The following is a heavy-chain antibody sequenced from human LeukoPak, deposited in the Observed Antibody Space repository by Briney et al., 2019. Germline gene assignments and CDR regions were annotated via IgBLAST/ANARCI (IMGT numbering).Heavy chain of an antibody. Sequence: GGSLRLSCAASGFTFSSYAMYWVRQAPGKGLEWVSGIFGSGDSAHYADSVKGRFTILRDNSKNTVYLQMNSLRAEDTAVYYCAKTTVGYSSGRYPGWPVDYWGQGTLVTVSS. CDR3: AKTTVGYSSGRYPGWPVDY. V-gene: IGHV3-23*01. CDR1: GFTFSSYA. CDR2: IFGSGDSA. D-gene: IGHD6-19*01. J-gene: IGHJ4*02.